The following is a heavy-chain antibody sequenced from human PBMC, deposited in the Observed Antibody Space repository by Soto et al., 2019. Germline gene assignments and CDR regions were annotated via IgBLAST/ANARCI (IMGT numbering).Heavy chain of an antibody. CDR3: ATGADSSGWLEKNYYFDY. Sequence: ASVKVCFKAPGYPFSSYGISLVRQAPGQGLEWMGWISVYNGNTNYAQKLQGRVTLTTDTSTNTAYMELRSLRYDDTAIYYCATGADSSGWLEKNYYFDYWGQGTLVTVSS. V-gene: IGHV1-18*04. CDR1: GYPFSSYG. D-gene: IGHD6-19*01. CDR2: ISVYNGNT. J-gene: IGHJ4*02.